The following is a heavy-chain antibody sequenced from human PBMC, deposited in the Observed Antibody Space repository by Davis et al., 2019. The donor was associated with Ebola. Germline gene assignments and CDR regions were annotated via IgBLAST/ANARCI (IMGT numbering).Heavy chain of an antibody. CDR3: ARLGTPYSSYDHLDY. J-gene: IGHJ4*02. CDR2: ISAYNGMT. V-gene: IGHV1-18*01. Sequence: ASVKVSCKGSGYTFTDYGVNWVRQAPGQGLEWMGWISAYNGMTAYAQKFQGRVTLTTDTSTSTAYMELSSLSSDDTAVYYCARLGTPYSSYDHLDYWGQGTLVTVSS. D-gene: IGHD5-12*01. CDR1: GYTFTDYG.